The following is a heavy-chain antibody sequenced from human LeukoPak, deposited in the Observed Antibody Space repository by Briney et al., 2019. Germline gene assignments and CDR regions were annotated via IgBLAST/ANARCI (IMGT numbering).Heavy chain of an antibody. CDR3: ASTPSRDYYYGMDV. J-gene: IGHJ6*02. CDR1: GFTFGDYA. CDR2: ISSSSSYI. V-gene: IGHV3-21*01. D-gene: IGHD2-2*01. Sequence: GGSLRLSCTTSGFTFGDYAMTWVRQAPGKGLEWVSSISSSSSYIYYADSVKGRFTISRDNAKSSLYLQMNSLRAEDTAVYYCASTPSRDYYYGMDVWGQGTTVTVSS.